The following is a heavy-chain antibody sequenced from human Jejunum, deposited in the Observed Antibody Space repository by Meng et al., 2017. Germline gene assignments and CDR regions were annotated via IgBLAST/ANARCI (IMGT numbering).Heavy chain of an antibody. J-gene: IGHJ4*01. CDR1: GFTFSSYE. D-gene: IGHD3-10*01. CDR3: ARAQLWFGELSRPYYFGY. V-gene: IGHV3-48*03. CDR2: ISSSGSTI. Sequence: GESLKISCAASGFTFSSYEMNWVRQAPGKGLEWVSYISSSGSTIYYADSVKGRFTISRDNAKNSLYLQLNSLRAEDTAVYYCARAQLWFGELSRPYYFGYWGRGKQVTVSS.